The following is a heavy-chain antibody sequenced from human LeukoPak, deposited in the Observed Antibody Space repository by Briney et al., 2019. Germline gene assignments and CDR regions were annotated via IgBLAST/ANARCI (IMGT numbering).Heavy chain of an antibody. CDR1: GFTFTSYS. CDR2: ISSSSSTI. D-gene: IGHD5-18*01. CDR3: ARDGIREGDYFDY. V-gene: IGHV3-48*04. Sequence: GGSLRLSCAASGFTFTSYSMNWVRQAPGKGLEWVSYISSSSSTIYYADSVKGRFTISRDNAKNSLYLQMNSLRAEDTAVYYCARDGIREGDYFDYWGQGTLVTVSS. J-gene: IGHJ4*02.